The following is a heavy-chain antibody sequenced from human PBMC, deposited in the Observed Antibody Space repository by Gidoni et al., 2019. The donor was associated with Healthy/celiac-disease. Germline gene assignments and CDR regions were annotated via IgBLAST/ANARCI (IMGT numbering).Heavy chain of an antibody. Sequence: VSSGSISCGGYYWSWISQHPGKGLEWIGYIYYSGSTYYNPSLKSRVTISVVTSKNQFSLKLSSVTAADTAVDYCAREGSSSSSEAFDIWGQGTMVTVSS. CDR3: AREGSSSSSEAFDI. J-gene: IGHJ3*02. CDR2: IYYSGST. D-gene: IGHD6-6*01. CDR1: SGSISCGGYY. V-gene: IGHV4-31*02.